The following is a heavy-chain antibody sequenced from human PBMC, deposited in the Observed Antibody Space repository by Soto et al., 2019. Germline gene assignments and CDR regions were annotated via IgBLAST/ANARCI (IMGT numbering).Heavy chain of an antibody. CDR3: AKDEGRYTYGLRDC. CDR2: IWYDGSYK. V-gene: IGHV3-33*06. J-gene: IGHJ4*02. CDR1: GFTFSNYG. D-gene: IGHD5-18*01. Sequence: GGSLRLSCAASGFTFSNYGMHWVRQAPGKGLEWVAAIWYDGSYKYYADSVKGRFTISRDNSRTTLYLQMNSLRAEDTAVYYCAKDEGRYTYGLRDCRGQGTLVTVSS.